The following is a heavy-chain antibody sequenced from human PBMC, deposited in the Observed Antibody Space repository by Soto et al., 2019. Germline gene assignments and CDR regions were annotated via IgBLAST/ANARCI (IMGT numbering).Heavy chain of an antibody. CDR2: ISGSGGST. Sequence: EVQLLESGGGLVQPGGSLRLSCAASGFTFSSYAMSWVRQAPGKGLEWVSAISGSGGSTYYADSVKGRFTISRDNSKNTLYLQMNSLRAEDTAVYYCAKDLEYSSGWYYYYYGMDVWGQGTTVTVSS. J-gene: IGHJ6*02. CDR1: GFTFSSYA. V-gene: IGHV3-23*01. D-gene: IGHD6-19*01. CDR3: AKDLEYSSGWYYYYYGMDV.